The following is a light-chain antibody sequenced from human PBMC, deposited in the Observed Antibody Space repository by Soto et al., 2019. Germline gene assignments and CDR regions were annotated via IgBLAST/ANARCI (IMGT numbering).Light chain of an antibody. CDR3: QVRRDWPPFKYT. J-gene: IGKJ2*01. Sequence: EIVLTQSPATLSLSAGERVTLSCRSSQSVDTMVAWYQQQVGRTPRLLIYETSSRATGVPARFSGSGSGTDVTLTISRLEPEDFAIYFCQVRRDWPPFKYTFGQGTKLEVK. V-gene: IGKV3-11*01. CDR1: QSVDTM. CDR2: ETS.